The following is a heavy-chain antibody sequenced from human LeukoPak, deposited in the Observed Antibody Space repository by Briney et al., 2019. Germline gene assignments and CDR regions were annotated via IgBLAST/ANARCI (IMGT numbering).Heavy chain of an antibody. CDR3: VSDDDVYGFDY. V-gene: IGHV3-74*01. CDR1: GFIFSRHW. D-gene: IGHD3-16*01. J-gene: IGHJ4*02. CDR2: VKKDGTYR. Sequence: TGGSLRLSCAASGFIFSRHWMHWVRQAPGEGLVCVARVKKDGTYRDYGDSVKGRFTISRDNAKNTLYLQMNSLRVEDTARYYCVSDDDVYGFDYWGQGTVVTVSS.